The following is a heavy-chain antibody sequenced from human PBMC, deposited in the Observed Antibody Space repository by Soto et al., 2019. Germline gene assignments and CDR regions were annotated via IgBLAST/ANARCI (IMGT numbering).Heavy chain of an antibody. CDR3: TIGLPACSSTSCYGTSYGMDV. Sequence: QVQLVQSGAEVKKPGASVKVSCRASGYTFTSYGISWVRQAPGQGLEWMGWISAYNGNTNYAQKLQGRVTMTTDTATSTDYMQLRSLTSHDTAVYYGTIGLPACSSTSCYGTSYGMDVWGQGTTVTVSS. CDR2: ISAYNGNT. V-gene: IGHV1-18*01. CDR1: GYTFTSYG. J-gene: IGHJ6*02. D-gene: IGHD2-2*01.